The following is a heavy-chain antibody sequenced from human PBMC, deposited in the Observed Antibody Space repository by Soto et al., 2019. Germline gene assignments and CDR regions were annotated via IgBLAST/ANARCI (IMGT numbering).Heavy chain of an antibody. CDR3: AKDRGIVVVTALDY. CDR1: GFTFSSYA. CDR2: ISGSGGST. J-gene: IGHJ4*02. Sequence: GGSLRLSCAASGFTFSSYAMSWVRQAPGKGLEWVSAISGSGGSTYYADSVKGRFTIARDNSKNTLYLQMNSLRAEDTAVYYCAKDRGIVVVTALDYWGQGTLVTVSS. V-gene: IGHV3-23*01. D-gene: IGHD2-21*02.